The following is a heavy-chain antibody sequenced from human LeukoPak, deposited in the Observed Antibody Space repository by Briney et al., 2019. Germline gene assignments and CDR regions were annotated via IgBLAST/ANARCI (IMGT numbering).Heavy chain of an antibody. J-gene: IGHJ4*02. CDR2: IYYSGTT. V-gene: IGHV4-39*02. CDR3: ATSLLATYNFDY. CDR1: GDSITSTYFN. D-gene: IGHD5-12*01. Sequence: PSETLSLTCTVSGDSITSTYFNWIWIRQPPGKGLECIGTIYYSGTTYYNPSLKSRVTISIDTSSNHFSLRLSSVTAADTVVYYGATSLLATYNFDYWGQGTLVTVSS.